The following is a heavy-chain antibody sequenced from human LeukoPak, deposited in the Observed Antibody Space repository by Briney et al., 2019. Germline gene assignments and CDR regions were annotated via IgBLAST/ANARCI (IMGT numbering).Heavy chain of an antibody. CDR3: ARDHFFWSGYSMGY. D-gene: IGHD3-3*01. CDR1: GYTFTGYY. J-gene: IGHJ4*02. V-gene: IGHV1-2*02. Sequence: GASVKVSCKASGYTFTGYYMHWVRQAPGQGLEWMGWINPNSGGTNYAQKFQGRVTMTRDTSISTAYMELSRLRSDDTAVYYCARDHFFWSGYSMGYWGQGTLVTVSS. CDR2: INPNSGGT.